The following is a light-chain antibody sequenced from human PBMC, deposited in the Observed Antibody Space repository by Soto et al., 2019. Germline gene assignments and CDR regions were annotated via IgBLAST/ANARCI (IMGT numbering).Light chain of an antibody. CDR2: DVS. Sequence: QSALTQPRSVSGSPGQSVTISCTGTSSDVGGYNYVSWYQQHPGKAPKLMIYDVSKRPSGVPDRFSGSKSANTASLTISGLQAEDEADHYCCSYAGSYTFVVFGGGTKLTVL. V-gene: IGLV2-11*01. J-gene: IGLJ3*02. CDR1: SSDVGGYNY. CDR3: CSYAGSYTFVV.